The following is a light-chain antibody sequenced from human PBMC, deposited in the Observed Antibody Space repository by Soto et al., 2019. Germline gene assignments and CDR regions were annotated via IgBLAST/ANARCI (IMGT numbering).Light chain of an antibody. J-gene: IGKJ5*01. Sequence: EIVLTQSPATLSLSPGERATLSCRASQSVSSYLAWDQQKAGQAPRLLIYDASNRATGIPARFSGSGSGPDFTLTISSLEPEDFAVYFCQRRSNWPLTFGQGTRLEIK. V-gene: IGKV3-11*01. CDR2: DAS. CDR1: QSVSSY. CDR3: QRRSNWPLT.